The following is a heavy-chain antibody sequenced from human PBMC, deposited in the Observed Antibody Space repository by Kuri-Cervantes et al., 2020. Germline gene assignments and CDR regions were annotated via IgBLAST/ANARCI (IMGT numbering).Heavy chain of an antibody. D-gene: IGHD6-25*01. J-gene: IGHJ6*02. CDR2: ISGSGGST. CDR3: AKDKRGYSGGETNNYGMDV. CDR1: GFTFSGYA. V-gene: IGHV3-23*01. Sequence: GGSLRLSCAASGFTFSGYAMSWVRQAPGKGLEWVSAISGSGGSTFHAESVKGRFTISRDNSKNTLYLQMNSLRAEDSAIYYCAKDKRGYSGGETNNYGMDVWGQGTMVTVSS.